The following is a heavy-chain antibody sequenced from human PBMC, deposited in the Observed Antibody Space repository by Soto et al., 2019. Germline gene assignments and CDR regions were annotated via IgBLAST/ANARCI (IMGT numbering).Heavy chain of an antibody. CDR3: AREYYDILTGYYNVFDY. J-gene: IGHJ4*02. CDR1: GGSISSYY. CDR2: IYYSGST. D-gene: IGHD3-9*01. Sequence: SETLSLTCTVSGGSISSYYWSWIRQPPGKGLEWIGYIYYSGSTNYNPSLKSRVTISVDTSKNQFSLKLSSVTAADTAVYYCAREYYDILTGYYNVFDYWGQGTLVTVSS. V-gene: IGHV4-59*01.